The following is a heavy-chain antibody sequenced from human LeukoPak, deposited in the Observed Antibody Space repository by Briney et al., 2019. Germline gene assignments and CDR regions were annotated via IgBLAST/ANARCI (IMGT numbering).Heavy chain of an antibody. D-gene: IGHD2-15*01. Sequence: ASVKVSCTASGYTFTSYYMHWVRQAPGQGLEWMGIINPSGGSTSYAQKFKGRFTMTRDTSTSSVYMELSSLRSEDTAVYYCARDSLVVVAATFWFDPWGQGTLVTVSS. CDR2: INPSGGST. CDR1: GYTFTSYY. CDR3: ARDSLVVVAATFWFDP. J-gene: IGHJ5*02. V-gene: IGHV1-46*01.